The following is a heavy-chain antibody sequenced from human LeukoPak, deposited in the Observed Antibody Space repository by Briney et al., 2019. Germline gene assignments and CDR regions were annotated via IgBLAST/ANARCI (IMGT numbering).Heavy chain of an antibody. CDR2: IYYGGRT. CDR3: AREGVAATDRYYYYYMDV. CDR1: GGSISSYY. J-gene: IGHJ6*03. Sequence: PSETLSLTCTVSGGSISSYYWSWVRQPPGKGLEGIGYIYYGGRTNYNPTLKSRVTISVDTSKNQFSLKLSSVTAADTAVYYCAREGVAATDRYYYYYMDVWGKGTTVTVSS. D-gene: IGHD2-15*01. V-gene: IGHV4-59*01.